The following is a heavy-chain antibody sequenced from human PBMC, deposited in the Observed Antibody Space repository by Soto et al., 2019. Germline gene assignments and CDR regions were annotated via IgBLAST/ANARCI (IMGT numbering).Heavy chain of an antibody. CDR3: AKVNWWFGELLPFYGLDV. CDR1: KFTFNNYA. Sequence: EVQLLESGGGWVQPGGSLSLSGVAPKFTFNNYAMTWAGQAPGGGLEWVSVIGGGGDTAFYADSVRGRFTISRDNSKKTLYLQMSRLRADDTAVYFCAKVNWWFGELLPFYGLDVWGHGTTVTVSS. V-gene: IGHV3-23*01. CDR2: IGGGGDTA. J-gene: IGHJ6*02. D-gene: IGHD3-10*01.